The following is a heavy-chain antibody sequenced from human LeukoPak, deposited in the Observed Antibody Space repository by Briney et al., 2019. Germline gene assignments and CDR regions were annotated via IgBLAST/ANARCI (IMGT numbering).Heavy chain of an antibody. V-gene: IGHV4-30-4*08. CDR3: ARDRKAGYKFSYGFDY. Sequence: PSQTLSLTCTVSGGSISSGDYYWSWIRQPPGKGLEWIGYIYYSGSTYYNPSLKSRVTISVDTSKNQFSLKLSSVTAADTAVYYCARDRKAGYKFSYGFDYWGQGTLVTVSS. CDR1: GGSISSGDYY. J-gene: IGHJ4*02. D-gene: IGHD5-12*01. CDR2: IYYSGST.